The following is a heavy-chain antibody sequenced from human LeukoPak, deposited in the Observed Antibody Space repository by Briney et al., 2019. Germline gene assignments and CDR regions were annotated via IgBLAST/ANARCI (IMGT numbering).Heavy chain of an antibody. J-gene: IGHJ3*02. D-gene: IGHD2-15*01. V-gene: IGHV3-7*01. Sequence: GGSLRLSCAASGFTFSSYWMSWVRQAPGKGLEWVANIKQDGSEKYYVASVKGRLTISRDNAKNSLYLQMNSLRAEDTAVYYCARSGSGHRKNAFDIWGQGTMVTVSS. CDR2: IKQDGSEK. CDR1: GFTFSSYW. CDR3: ARSGSGHRKNAFDI.